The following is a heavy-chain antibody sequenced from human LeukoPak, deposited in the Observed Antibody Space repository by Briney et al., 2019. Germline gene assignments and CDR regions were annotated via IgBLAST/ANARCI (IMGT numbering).Heavy chain of an antibody. CDR3: ARGRYCSDGNCYHNWFDP. CDR1: GYTFTSYY. Sequence: ASVKVSCKTSGYTFTSYYIHWVRQAPGQGLEWMGTINPSAGSAIYAQNFQGRVTVTRDTSTSTVYMELSSLRSDDTAVYYCARGRYCSDGNCYHNWFDPWGQGTLVTVSS. V-gene: IGHV1-46*01. CDR2: INPSAGSA. J-gene: IGHJ5*02. D-gene: IGHD2-15*01.